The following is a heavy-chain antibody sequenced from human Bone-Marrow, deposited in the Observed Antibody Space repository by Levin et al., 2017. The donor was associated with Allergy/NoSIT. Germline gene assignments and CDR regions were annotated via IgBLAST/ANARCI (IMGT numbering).Heavy chain of an antibody. D-gene: IGHD6-13*01. CDR2: IYHSGNT. Sequence: SETLSLTCSVSGGSIGGSPFYWSWIRQHPGRGLEWIGHIYHSGNTNYNPSLRSRVTISVDTSKNQFSLKVNSVTAADAAVYYCARVHSAAGTASDGVFGLWGQGTLVTVSS. CDR3: ARVHSAAGTASDGVFGL. V-gene: IGHV4-31*03. J-gene: IGHJ4*02. CDR1: GGSIGGSPFY.